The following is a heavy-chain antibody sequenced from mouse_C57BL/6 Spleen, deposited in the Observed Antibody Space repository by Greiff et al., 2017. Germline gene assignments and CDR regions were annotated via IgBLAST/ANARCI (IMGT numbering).Heavy chain of an antibody. CDR3: TRDQDWTYAMDY. CDR2: ISSGGDYI. J-gene: IGHJ4*01. Sequence: EVKLMESGEGLVKPGGSLKLSCAASGFTFSSYAMSWVRQTPEKRLEWVAYISSGGDYIYYADTVKGRFTISRDNARNTLYLQMSSLKSEDTAMYYCTRDQDWTYAMDYWGQGTSVTVSS. CDR1: GFTFSSYA. V-gene: IGHV5-9-1*02. D-gene: IGHD4-1*01.